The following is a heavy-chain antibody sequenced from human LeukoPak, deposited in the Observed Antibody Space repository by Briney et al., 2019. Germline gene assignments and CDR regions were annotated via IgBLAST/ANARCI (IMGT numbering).Heavy chain of an antibody. V-gene: IGHV3-23*01. J-gene: IGHJ4*02. CDR2: ISGSGGST. D-gene: IGHD3-10*01. Sequence: QAGGTLRLSCAASGFTFSSYGMSWVRQAPGKGLEWVSAISGSGGSTYYADSVKGRFTISRDNSKNTLYLQMNSLRAEDTAVYYCAKDRGGSDYWGQGTLVTVSS. CDR1: GFTFSSYG. CDR3: AKDRGGSDY.